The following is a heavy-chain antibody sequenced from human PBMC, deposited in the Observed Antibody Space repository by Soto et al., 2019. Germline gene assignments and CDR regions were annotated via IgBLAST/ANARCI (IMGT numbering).Heavy chain of an antibody. V-gene: IGHV3-23*01. CDR2: ISGSADST. Sequence: EVQLLEFGGGLVQPGGSLRLSCAASGFTFSSYAMSWVRQAPGKGLEWVSAISGSADSTYYADSVKGRFTISRDNSKNTLYLQMSSLRAEDTAVYYCARRSSGWYFDYWGQGTLVTVSS. D-gene: IGHD6-19*01. CDR3: ARRSSGWYFDY. J-gene: IGHJ4*02. CDR1: GFTFSSYA.